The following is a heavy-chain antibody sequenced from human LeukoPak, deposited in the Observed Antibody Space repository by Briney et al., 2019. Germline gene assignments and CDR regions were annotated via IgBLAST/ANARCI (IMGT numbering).Heavy chain of an antibody. J-gene: IGHJ4*02. V-gene: IGHV4-34*01. CDR2: INHSGST. CDR3: ARYPTVTTEYYFDY. CDR1: GGSFSGYY. Sequence: SETLSLTCAGYGGSFSGYYWSWIRQPPGKGLEWIGEINHSGSTNYNPSLKSRVTISVDTSKNQFSLKLSSVTAADTAVYYCARYPTVTTEYYFDYWGQGTLVTVSS. D-gene: IGHD4-17*01.